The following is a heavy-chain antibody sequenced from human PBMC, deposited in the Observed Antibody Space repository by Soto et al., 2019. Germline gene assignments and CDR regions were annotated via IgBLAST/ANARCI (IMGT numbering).Heavy chain of an antibody. D-gene: IGHD5-12*01. Sequence: QVQLQESDPGLVKPSETLSLTCTVSGGSVTGYHWSWIRQPPGKGLEWIGYILYSGSTKYNPSLQRRVAISIDTSKNQFSLKLSSVTASDTAVYYCACYMEGVGGRGYWGQGNLVTVSS. CDR3: ACYMEGVGGRGY. CDR2: ILYSGST. J-gene: IGHJ4*02. V-gene: IGHV4-59*02. CDR1: GGSVTGYH.